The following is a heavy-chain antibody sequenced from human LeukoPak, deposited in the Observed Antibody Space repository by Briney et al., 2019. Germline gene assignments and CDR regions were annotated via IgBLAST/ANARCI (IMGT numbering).Heavy chain of an antibody. J-gene: IGHJ4*02. D-gene: IGHD2-2*02. CDR1: GYTFRVFG. Sequence: GASVKVSCKASGYTFRVFGVNWVRQAPGHGLEWMGWISAYNDNTNYARNFQDRVAMTTDTSTSTAYMELRSLRSDDTAVYYCARGHLEYQLLYLRDYWGLGTLVTVSS. V-gene: IGHV1-18*01. CDR2: ISAYNDNT. CDR3: ARGHLEYQLLYLRDY.